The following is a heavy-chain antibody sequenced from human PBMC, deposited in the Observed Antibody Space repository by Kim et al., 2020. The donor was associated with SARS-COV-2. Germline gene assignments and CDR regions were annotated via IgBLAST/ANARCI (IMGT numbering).Heavy chain of an antibody. Sequence: SVKVSCKASGGTFSSYAISWVRQAPGQGLEWMGGIIPIFGTANYAQKFQGRVTITADESTSTAYMELSSLRSEDTAVYYCARGRHSSSAFDYWGQGTLVTVSS. CDR3: ARGRHSSSAFDY. CDR1: GGTFSSYA. CDR2: IIPIFGTA. V-gene: IGHV1-69*13. J-gene: IGHJ4*02. D-gene: IGHD6-6*01.